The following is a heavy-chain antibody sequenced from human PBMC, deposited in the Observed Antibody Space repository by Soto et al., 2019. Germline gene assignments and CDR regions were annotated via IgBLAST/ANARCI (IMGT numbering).Heavy chain of an antibody. CDR3: AREKENQEGITMVYGMDV. J-gene: IGHJ6*02. CDR1: GGSISSGGYY. Sequence: SETLSLTCTVSGGSISSGGYYWIWIRQHQGKGLEWIGYIYYSGSTYYNPSLKSRVTISVDTSKNQFSLKLSSVTAADTAVYYCAREKENQEGITMVYGMDVWGQGTTVTVSS. V-gene: IGHV4-31*03. CDR2: IYYSGST. D-gene: IGHD3-10*01.